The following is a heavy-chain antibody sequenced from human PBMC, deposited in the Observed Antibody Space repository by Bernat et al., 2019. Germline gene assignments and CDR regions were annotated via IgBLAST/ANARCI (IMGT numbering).Heavy chain of an antibody. CDR2: INPNSGGT. CDR3: ARGAPDVVVPAAIPGWFDP. Sequence: QVQLVQSGAEVKKPGASVKVSCKASGYTFTGYYMHWVRQAPGQGLEWMGWINPNSGGTNSAQKFPGWVTLTRDPSISTAYMELSRLRSDDTAVYYCARGAPDVVVPAAIPGWFDPWGQGTLVTVSS. CDR1: GYTFTGYY. J-gene: IGHJ5*02. D-gene: IGHD2-2*02. V-gene: IGHV1-2*04.